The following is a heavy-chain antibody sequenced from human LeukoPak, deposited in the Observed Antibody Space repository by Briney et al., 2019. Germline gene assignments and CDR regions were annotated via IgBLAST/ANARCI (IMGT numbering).Heavy chain of an antibody. Sequence: ASVKVSCKASGYTFTSYDINWVRQAPGQGLEWMGWINPNSGGTNYAQKFQGRVTMTRDTSISTAYMELSRLRSDDTAVYYCARDQAFDIWGQGTMVTVSS. V-gene: IGHV1-2*02. CDR3: ARDQAFDI. CDR2: INPNSGGT. CDR1: GYTFTSYD. J-gene: IGHJ3*02.